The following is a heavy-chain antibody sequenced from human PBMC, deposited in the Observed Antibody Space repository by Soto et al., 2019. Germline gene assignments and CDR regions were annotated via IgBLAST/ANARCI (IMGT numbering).Heavy chain of an antibody. CDR1: VVAINDHY. CDR2: IYYNGNT. V-gene: IGHV4-59*11. D-gene: IGHD2-8*01. J-gene: IGHJ4*02. CDR3: ARVRNGYFDY. Sequence: WETLSLTCTLSVVAINDHYWSFIRQPPGKGLEWIGYIYYNGNTNYNPSLESRVTISVDRSRNQFSLRLTSLTAADTAVYYCARVRNGYFDYWGRGALVTVSS.